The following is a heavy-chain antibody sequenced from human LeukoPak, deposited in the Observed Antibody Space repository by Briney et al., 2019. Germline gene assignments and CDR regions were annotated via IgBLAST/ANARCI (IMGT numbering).Heavy chain of an antibody. V-gene: IGHV1-69*01. CDR3: ARAVTYCSSTSCYTKGYYYYGMDV. Sequence: SVKVSCKASGGTFSSYAISWVRQAPGQGLEWMGGIIPIFGTANYAQKFQGRVTITADESTSTAYMELSSLRSEDTAVYYCARAVTYCSSTSCYTKGYYYYGMDVWGQGTTVTVSS. CDR1: GGTFSSYA. D-gene: IGHD2-2*02. CDR2: IIPIFGTA. J-gene: IGHJ6*02.